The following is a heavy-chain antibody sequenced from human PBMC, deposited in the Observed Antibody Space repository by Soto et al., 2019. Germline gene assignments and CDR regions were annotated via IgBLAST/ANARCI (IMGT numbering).Heavy chain of an antibody. D-gene: IGHD6-19*01. Sequence: GGSLRLSCAASGFTFSSYWMHWVRQAPGKGLVWVSRINSDGSSTTYADSVKGRFTISRDNAKNTLYLQMNSLRADDTAVYYCAREGIAVADLDYWGQGTLVTVSS. CDR1: GFTFSSYW. J-gene: IGHJ4*02. CDR3: AREGIAVADLDY. V-gene: IGHV3-74*01. CDR2: INSDGSST.